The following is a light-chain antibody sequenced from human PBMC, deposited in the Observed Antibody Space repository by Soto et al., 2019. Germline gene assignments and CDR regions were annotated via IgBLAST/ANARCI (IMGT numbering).Light chain of an antibody. Sequence: EIVMTQSPATLSVSPGERATLSCRASQNINNNLAWYQQKPGQAPRLLIYGASTRATGIPARFSVSGSGTEFTLTISSLQSEEFAAYFCQQYENWPRTFGQGTKVEIK. CDR3: QQYENWPRT. V-gene: IGKV3-15*01. CDR2: GAS. CDR1: QNINNN. J-gene: IGKJ1*01.